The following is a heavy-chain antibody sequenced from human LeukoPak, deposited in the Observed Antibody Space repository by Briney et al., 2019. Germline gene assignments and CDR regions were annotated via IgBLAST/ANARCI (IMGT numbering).Heavy chain of an antibody. D-gene: IGHD2-15*01. CDR1: GFTFDDYA. V-gene: IGHV3-23*01. Sequence: GGSLRLSCTASGFTFDDYAMSWSRQTPGKGLEWVSAISNNGGYTYYADSVQGRFTISRDNSKSTLCLQMNSLRAEDTAVYYCAKQLGYCSDGSCYFPYWGQGTLVTVSS. CDR3: AKQLGYCSDGSCYFPY. J-gene: IGHJ4*02. CDR2: ISNNGGYT.